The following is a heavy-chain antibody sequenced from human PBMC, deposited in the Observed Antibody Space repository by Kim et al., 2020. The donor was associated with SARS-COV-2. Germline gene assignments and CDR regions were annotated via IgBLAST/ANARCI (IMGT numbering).Heavy chain of an antibody. CDR1: GGSFSGYY. D-gene: IGHD3-22*01. V-gene: IGHV4-34*01. CDR2: INHSGST. Sequence: SETLSLTCAVYGGSFSGYYWSWIRQPPGKGLEWIGEINHSGSTNYNPSLKSRVTISVDTSKNQFSLKLSSVTAADTAVYYCARGGPRWTKYYYDSSGYHYPPNYYYYYGMDVWGQGTTVTVSS. J-gene: IGHJ6*02. CDR3: ARGGPRWTKYYYDSSGYHYPPNYYYYYGMDV.